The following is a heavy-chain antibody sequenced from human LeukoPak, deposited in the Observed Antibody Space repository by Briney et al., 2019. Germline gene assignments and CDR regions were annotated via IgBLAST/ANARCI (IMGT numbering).Heavy chain of an antibody. Sequence: GGSLRLSCAASGVTVSSNYMSWVRQAPGKGLEWVSVIYSGGSTYYADSVKGRFTISRDNSKNTLYLQMNSLRAEDTAVYYCARDRGVAGSNYYYYGMDVWGQGTTVTVSS. V-gene: IGHV3-53*01. CDR1: GVTVSSNY. CDR3: ARDRGVAGSNYYYYGMDV. D-gene: IGHD6-19*01. J-gene: IGHJ6*02. CDR2: IYSGGST.